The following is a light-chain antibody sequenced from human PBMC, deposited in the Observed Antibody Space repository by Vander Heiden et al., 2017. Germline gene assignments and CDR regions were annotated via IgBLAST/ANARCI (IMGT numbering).Light chain of an antibody. CDR1: ALPKQY. CDR3: QSADSSGTYPRV. Sequence: SYELTQPPSVSVSPGQTARITCPGDALPKQYAYWYQQKPGQAPVLVIYKDSGRPSGIPERFSGSSSGTTVTLTISGVQAEDEADYYCQSADSSGTYPRVFGTGTKVTVL. CDR2: KDS. V-gene: IGLV3-25*03. J-gene: IGLJ1*01.